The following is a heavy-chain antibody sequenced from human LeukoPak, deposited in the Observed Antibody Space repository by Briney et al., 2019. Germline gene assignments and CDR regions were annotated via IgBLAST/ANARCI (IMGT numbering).Heavy chain of an antibody. CDR1: GGTFISYA. D-gene: IGHD3-22*01. CDR3: AREWGHDSSGYFFGY. Sequence: GASVKVSCKASGGTFISYAISWVRQAPGQGLEWMGGITPMFGTANYAQKFQGGVTITADESTSTAYMELSSLRSEDTAVYYCAREWGHDSSGYFFGYWGQGTLVTVSS. V-gene: IGHV1-69*13. CDR2: ITPMFGTA. J-gene: IGHJ4*02.